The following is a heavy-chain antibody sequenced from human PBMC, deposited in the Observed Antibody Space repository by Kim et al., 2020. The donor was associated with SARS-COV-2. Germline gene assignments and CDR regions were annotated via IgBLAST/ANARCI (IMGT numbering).Heavy chain of an antibody. J-gene: IGHJ6*02. D-gene: IGHD6-25*01. V-gene: IGHV3-9*01. CDR3: AKDIGYYYYYYGMDV. CDR2: ISWNSGSI. Sequence: GGSLRLSCAASGFTFDDYAMHWVRQAPGKGLEWVSGISWNSGSIGYADSVKGRFTISRDNAKNSLYLQMNSLRAEDTALYYCAKDIGYYYYYYGMDVWGQGTTVTVSS. CDR1: GFTFDDYA.